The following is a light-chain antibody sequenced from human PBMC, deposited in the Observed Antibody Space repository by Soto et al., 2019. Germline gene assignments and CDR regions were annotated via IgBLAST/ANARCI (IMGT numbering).Light chain of an antibody. CDR3: QKYNSAPS. J-gene: IGKJ3*01. Sequence: DFQMTQSPSSLSASVGDRVTITCRASQGISNYLAWYQQKPGRVPKLLIYATSTLQSGVPSRFSGGGSGTDFTLTISSLQPEDVGTYYCQKYNSAPSFGPGTKVDIK. CDR2: ATS. V-gene: IGKV1-27*01. CDR1: QGISNY.